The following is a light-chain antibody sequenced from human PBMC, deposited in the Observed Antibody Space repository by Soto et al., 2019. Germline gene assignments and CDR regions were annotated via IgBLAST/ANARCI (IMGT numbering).Light chain of an antibody. Sequence: IVLTQAPATLSFSPGEIATLSFRASQSVGYHLAWYQQKPGQAPRVLIYRASIRATGISDRFSGSGSGTDFTLTISRLEPEDFAVYYCQHYGASPWTFGQGTKVDIK. V-gene: IGKV3-20*01. CDR1: QSVGYH. CDR3: QHYGASPWT. J-gene: IGKJ1*01. CDR2: RAS.